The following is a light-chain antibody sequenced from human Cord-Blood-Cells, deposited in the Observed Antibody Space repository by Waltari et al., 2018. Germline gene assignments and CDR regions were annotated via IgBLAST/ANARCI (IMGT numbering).Light chain of an antibody. Sequence: EIVLTQSPGTLSLSPGERATLSCRASQSVSSSYLAWYQQKPGQAPRLLIYGASSRATGIPDRVSGSGSGTDFTLTISRLGPEDFAVYYCQQYGSSPRTFGQGTKLEIK. J-gene: IGKJ2*01. V-gene: IGKV3-20*01. CDR2: GAS. CDR3: QQYGSSPRT. CDR1: QSVSSSY.